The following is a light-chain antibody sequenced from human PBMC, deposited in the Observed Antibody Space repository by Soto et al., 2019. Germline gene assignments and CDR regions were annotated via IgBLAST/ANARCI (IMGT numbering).Light chain of an antibody. CDR2: GAS. Sequence: ETVMTQSPATLSVSLGERATLSCRASQSVNSNLAWYQQKPGQAPRLLIYGASIRATGVPARFSGSGSGTDVTLTIISRLHDEYVVDFCQQYKNWPPVTFGGGTKVEIK. CDR3: QQYKNWPPVT. CDR1: QSVNSN. J-gene: IGKJ4*01. V-gene: IGKV3-15*01.